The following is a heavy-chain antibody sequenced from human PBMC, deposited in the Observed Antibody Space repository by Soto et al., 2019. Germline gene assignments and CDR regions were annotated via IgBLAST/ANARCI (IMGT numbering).Heavy chain of an antibody. V-gene: IGHV1-69*01. CDR3: ARDHHPVAGRTYGMDV. CDR1: GGTFSSYA. J-gene: IGHJ6*02. CDR2: IIPIFGTA. Sequence: QVQLVQSGAEVKKPGSSVKVSCKASGGTFSSYAISWVRQAPGQGLEWMGGIIPIFGTANYAQKFQGRVTITADESTSTAHMELSSLRSEDTAVYYCARDHHPVAGRTYGMDVWGQGTTVTVSS. D-gene: IGHD6-19*01.